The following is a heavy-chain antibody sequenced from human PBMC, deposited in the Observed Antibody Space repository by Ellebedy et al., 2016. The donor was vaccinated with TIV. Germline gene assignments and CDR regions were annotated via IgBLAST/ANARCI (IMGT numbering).Heavy chain of an antibody. V-gene: IGHV3-15*01. Sequence: GGSLRLSXAASGFTFNYAWMHWVRQISGKGLEWIGRIKSESEGGTTEYAAPVKGRFSISRDDSTNTVYLQMSSLKTEDTAVYFCVTDAKAYYYSLGSFDYWGLGTRVTVSS. CDR2: IKSESEGGTT. CDR3: VTDAKAYYYSLGSFDY. J-gene: IGHJ4*02. D-gene: IGHD3-10*01. CDR1: GFTFNYAW.